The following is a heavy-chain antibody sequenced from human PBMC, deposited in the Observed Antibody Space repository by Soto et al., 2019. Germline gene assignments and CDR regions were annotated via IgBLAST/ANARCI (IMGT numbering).Heavy chain of an antibody. CDR2: IYYSGST. Sequence: QVQLQESGPGLVKPSETLSLTCTVSGGSISSYYWSWIRQPPGKGLEWIGYIYYSGSTNYNPSLKGRVTIPADTSKNQFSLKLSSVTAADTAVYYCARDTGAYYDILTGYYKDYYYMDVWGKGTTVTVSS. J-gene: IGHJ6*03. CDR1: GGSISSYY. V-gene: IGHV4-59*01. D-gene: IGHD3-9*01. CDR3: ARDTGAYYDILTGYYKDYYYMDV.